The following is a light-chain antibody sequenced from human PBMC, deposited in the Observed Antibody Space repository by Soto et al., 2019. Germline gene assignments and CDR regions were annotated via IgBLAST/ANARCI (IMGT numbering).Light chain of an antibody. CDR1: QSVSSY. J-gene: IGKJ4*01. CDR3: QQRSKLPRT. V-gene: IGKV3-11*01. CDR2: DVA. Sequence: EIVLTQSPATLSLSPGERATLSCRASQSVSSYLAWYQQKPGQAPRLLMYDVAKRATGTPARFSGSGSGTDFTLTISSLEPEDFAVYYCQQRSKLPRTFGGGTKVDI.